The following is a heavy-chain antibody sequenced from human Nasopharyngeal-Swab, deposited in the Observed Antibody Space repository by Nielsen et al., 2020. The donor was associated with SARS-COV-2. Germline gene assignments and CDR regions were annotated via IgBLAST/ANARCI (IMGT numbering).Heavy chain of an antibody. V-gene: IGHV3-11*06. D-gene: IGHD3-3*01. CDR2: ISSSSSYI. CDR1: GFTFSDYY. CDR3: ASYDFWSGSTYYYYYGMDV. J-gene: IGHJ6*02. Sequence: GGSLRLSCAASGFTFSDYYMSWIRQAPGKGLEWVSYISSSSSYIYYADSVKGRFTISRDNAKNSLYLQMNSLRAEDTAVYYCASYDFWSGSTYYYYYGMDVWGQGTTVTVSS.